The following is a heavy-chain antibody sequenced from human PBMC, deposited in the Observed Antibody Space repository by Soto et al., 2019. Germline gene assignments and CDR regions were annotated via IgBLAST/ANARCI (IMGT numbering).Heavy chain of an antibody. CDR1: GYTFTSYG. J-gene: IGHJ6*02. CDR3: GRDTLGYCISTSCWEPPPDGMDV. V-gene: IGHV1-18*01. CDR2: ISAYNGNT. Sequence: QVQLVQSGAEVKKPGASVKVSCKASGYTFTSYGISWVRQAPGQGLEWMGWISAYNGNTNYAQKLQGRVTMTTDTATSTAYMELRSLRSDDTAVYYCGRDTLGYCISTSCWEPPPDGMDVWGQGTTVTVSS. D-gene: IGHD2-2*01.